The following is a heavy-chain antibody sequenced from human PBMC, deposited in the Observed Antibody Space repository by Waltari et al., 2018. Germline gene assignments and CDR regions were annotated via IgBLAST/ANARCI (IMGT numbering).Heavy chain of an antibody. CDR3: ARYRPPGHYYMDV. D-gene: IGHD3-16*02. Sequence: EVQLVESGGGWIQPGGSLRLAGAPCGLTVSSNYMGGVRQAPGKGLEWVSVIYTGGSTYYADSVKGRLTISRDNSKNTLYLQMNSLRAEDTAVYYCARYRPPGHYYMDVWGKGTTVTVSS. CDR2: IYTGGST. J-gene: IGHJ6*03. V-gene: IGHV3-53*01. CDR1: GLTVSSNY.